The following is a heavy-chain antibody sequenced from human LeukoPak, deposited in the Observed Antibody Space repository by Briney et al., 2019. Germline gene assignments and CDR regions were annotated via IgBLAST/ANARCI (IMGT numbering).Heavy chain of an antibody. D-gene: IGHD1-26*01. V-gene: IGHV3-23*01. Sequence: PSETLSLTCTVSGGSISSNNYYWGWIRQPPGKGLEWVSAISGSGGSTYYADSVKGRFTISRDNSKNTLYLQMNSMRAEDTAVYYCAEMTVLGGSYYLHYWGQGTLVTVSS. J-gene: IGHJ4*02. CDR2: ISGSGGST. CDR1: GGSISSNNYY. CDR3: AEMTVLGGSYYLHY.